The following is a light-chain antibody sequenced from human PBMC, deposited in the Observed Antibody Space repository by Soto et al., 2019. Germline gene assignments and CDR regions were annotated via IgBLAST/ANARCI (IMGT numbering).Light chain of an antibody. CDR2: GAS. CDR3: QQYGGSPT. J-gene: IGKJ1*01. V-gene: IGKV3-20*01. CDR1: QSVSSDY. Sequence: EIVLTQSPGTLSLSPGERAILSCRASQSVSSDYLAWYQQQKPGQAPRLLIYGASIRATGIPDRFSGSGTGTDFTLTISRLEPEAFAVYYCQQYGGSPTFGQGTRVESK.